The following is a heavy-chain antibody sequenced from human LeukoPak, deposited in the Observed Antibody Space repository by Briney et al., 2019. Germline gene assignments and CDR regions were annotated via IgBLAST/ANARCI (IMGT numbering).Heavy chain of an antibody. V-gene: IGHV4-34*01. J-gene: IGHJ6*03. CDR3: ARVDGASHYYYYMDV. Sequence: SETLSLTCAVYGGSFSGYYWSWIRQPPGKGLEWIGEINHSGSTNHNPSLKSRVTISVDTSKNQFSLKLSSVTAADTAVYYCARVDGASHYYYYMDVWGKGTTVTVSS. CDR2: INHSGST. CDR1: GGSFSGYY. D-gene: IGHD1-26*01.